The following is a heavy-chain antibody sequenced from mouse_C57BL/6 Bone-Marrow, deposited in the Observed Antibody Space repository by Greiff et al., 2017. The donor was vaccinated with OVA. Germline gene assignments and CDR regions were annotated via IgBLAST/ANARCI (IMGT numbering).Heavy chain of an antibody. CDR3: ARNNYWYFDV. CDR1: GFTFSDYG. J-gene: IGHJ1*03. CDR2: ISSGSSTI. Sequence: EVQLVESGGGLVKPGGSLKLSCAASGFTFSDYGMHWVRQAPEKGLEWVAYISSGSSTIYYADTVKGRFTISRDNAKNTLCLQMTSLRSEDTAMYYCARNNYWYFDVWGTGTTVTVSS. V-gene: IGHV5-17*01.